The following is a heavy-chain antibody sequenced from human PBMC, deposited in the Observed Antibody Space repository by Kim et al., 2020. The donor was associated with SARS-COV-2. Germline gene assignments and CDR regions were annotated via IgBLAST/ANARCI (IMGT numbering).Heavy chain of an antibody. Sequence: GGSLRLSCVASGFTFTTYSMNWVRQAPGKGLEWVAGISGGGGSTYYADSVKGRFTISRDSSKNTLYLQMTSLRVEDTAVYYCAKEWRVATQTTGGDFFDSGGQGTLVPAPS. V-gene: IGHV3-23*01. J-gene: IGHJ4*02. CDR1: GFTFTTYS. CDR3: AKEWRVATQTTGGDFFDS. D-gene: IGHD5-12*01. CDR2: ISGGGGST.